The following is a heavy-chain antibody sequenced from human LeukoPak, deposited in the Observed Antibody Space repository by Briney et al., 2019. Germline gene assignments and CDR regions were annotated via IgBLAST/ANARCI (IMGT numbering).Heavy chain of an antibody. CDR1: GGSISSYY. CDR2: IYYSGST. CDR3: ARNPGDWFDP. V-gene: IGHV4-59*01. D-gene: IGHD1-14*01. Sequence: SETLSLTCTVSGGSISSYYWSWIRQPPGKGLEWIGYIYYSGSTNYNPSPKSRVTISVDTSKNQFSLKLSSVTAADTAVYYCARNPGDWFDPWGQGTLVTVSS. J-gene: IGHJ5*02.